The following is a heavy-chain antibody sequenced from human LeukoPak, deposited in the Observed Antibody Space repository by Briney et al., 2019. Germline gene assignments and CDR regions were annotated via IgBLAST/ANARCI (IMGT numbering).Heavy chain of an antibody. V-gene: IGHV4-39*07. CDR1: GGSISSTNSY. D-gene: IGHD2-2*01. J-gene: IGHJ5*02. CDR3: ARAQNKERVVPAAYRGAFDP. CDR2: IYHSGNT. Sequence: PSETLSLTCSVPGGSISSTNSYWGWIRQPPGKGLEWIGSIYHSGNTYYNPSLKSRVAISRDTSKNQFSLKLSPVTAADTAVYYCARAQNKERVVPAAYRGAFDPWGQGTLVTVSS.